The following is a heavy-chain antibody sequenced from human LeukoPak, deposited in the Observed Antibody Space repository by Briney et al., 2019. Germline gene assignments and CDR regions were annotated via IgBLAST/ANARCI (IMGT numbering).Heavy chain of an antibody. D-gene: IGHD4-17*01. CDR3: ARVGWATVTTFGFDY. CDR1: GASISSSSYY. V-gene: IGHV4-39*07. J-gene: IGHJ4*02. CDR2: IYYSGST. Sequence: SETLSLTCTVSGASISSSSYYWGWIRQPPGKGLEWIGSIYYSGSTYYNPSLKGRFTISVDTSKNQFSLELSSVTAADTAVYYCARVGWATVTTFGFDYWGQGTLVTVSS.